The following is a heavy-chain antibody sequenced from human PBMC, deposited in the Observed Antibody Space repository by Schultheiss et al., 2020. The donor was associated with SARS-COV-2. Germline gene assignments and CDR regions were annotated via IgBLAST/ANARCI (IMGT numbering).Heavy chain of an antibody. J-gene: IGHJ6*03. V-gene: IGHV4-4*02. Sequence: SETLSLTCAVSGGSISSSNWWSWVRQPPGKGLEWIGEIYHSGSTNYNPSLKSRVTISVDKSKNQFSLKLSSVTAADTAVYYCARAPARADFWSGSGRGYYMDVWGRGTTVTVSS. D-gene: IGHD3-3*01. CDR3: ARAPARADFWSGSGRGYYMDV. CDR2: IYHSGST. CDR1: GGSISSSNW.